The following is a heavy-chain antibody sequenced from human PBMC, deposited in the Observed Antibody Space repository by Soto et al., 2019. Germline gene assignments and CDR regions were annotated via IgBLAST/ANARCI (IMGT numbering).Heavy chain of an antibody. Sequence: QVQLVQSGAEVKKPGASVKVACKASGYTFSNYGISWVRQAPGQGLEWLGWISAYNGNTNFAQKFQDRVSMTTDASTSTAYMELRSLTSDDTAVYFCARDRSPSGYSYAPDAFDIWGQGTMVTVSS. CDR1: GYTFSNYG. J-gene: IGHJ3*02. D-gene: IGHD5-18*01. CDR2: ISAYNGNT. V-gene: IGHV1-18*04. CDR3: ARDRSPSGYSYAPDAFDI.